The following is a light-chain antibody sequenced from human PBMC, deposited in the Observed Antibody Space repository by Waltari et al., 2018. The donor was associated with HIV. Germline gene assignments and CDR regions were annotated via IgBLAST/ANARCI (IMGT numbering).Light chain of an antibody. V-gene: IGLV2-8*01. CDR2: EVT. J-gene: IGLJ2*01. CDR3: SSYSPTNKFYVL. CDR1: SSDIGGYNY. Sequence: QSALTQPPSASGSPGPSVTMSCTGTSSDIGGYNYVSWYQQPPGKAPKLIMTEVTKRPSGDPDRFSGSKSGNTASLTVSGLQAEDEAHYYCSSYSPTNKFYVLFGGGTTLTVL.